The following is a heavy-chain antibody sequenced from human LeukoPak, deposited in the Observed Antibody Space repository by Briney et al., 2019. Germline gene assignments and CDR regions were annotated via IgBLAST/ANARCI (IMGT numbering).Heavy chain of an antibody. V-gene: IGHV1-46*01. J-gene: IGHJ6*02. CDR3: ARGGIVVVPAASDSLDGANEYYYYGMDV. D-gene: IGHD2-2*01. CDR1: GYTFTSYY. CDR2: INPSGGST. Sequence: VASVTVSCKASGYTFTSYYMHWVRQAPGQGLEWMGIINPSGGSTSYAQKFQGRVTMTRDTSTSTVYMELSSLRSEDTAVYYCARGGIVVVPAASDSLDGANEYYYYGMDVWGQGTTVTVSS.